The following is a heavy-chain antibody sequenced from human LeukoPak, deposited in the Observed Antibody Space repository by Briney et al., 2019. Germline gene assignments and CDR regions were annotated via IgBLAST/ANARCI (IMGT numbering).Heavy chain of an antibody. D-gene: IGHD4-17*01. CDR2: IYSGGST. CDR1: GFTVSSNY. Sequence: GGSLRLSCAAFGFTVSSNYMSWVRQAPGKGLEWVSVIYSGGSTYYADSVKGRFTISRDNSKNTLYLQMNSLRAEDTAVYYCARVVFDGDLDYWGQGTLVTVSS. V-gene: IGHV3-53*01. J-gene: IGHJ4*02. CDR3: ARVVFDGDLDY.